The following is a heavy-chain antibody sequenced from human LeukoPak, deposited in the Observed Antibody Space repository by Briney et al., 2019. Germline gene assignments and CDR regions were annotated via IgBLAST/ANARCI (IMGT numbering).Heavy chain of an antibody. J-gene: IGHJ5*02. Sequence: PGASVKVSCTASGYTFTGYYMHWVRQAPGQGLEWMGWINPNSGGTNYAQKFQGRVTMTRDTSISTAYMELSRLRSDDTAVYYCAREVSWRRYLITIIPQAWFDPWGQGTLVTVSS. CDR1: GYTFTGYY. CDR3: AREVSWRRYLITIIPQAWFDP. CDR2: INPNSGGT. V-gene: IGHV1-2*02. D-gene: IGHD3-22*01.